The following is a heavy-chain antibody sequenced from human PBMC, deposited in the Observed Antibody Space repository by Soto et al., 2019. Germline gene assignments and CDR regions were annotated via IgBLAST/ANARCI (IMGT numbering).Heavy chain of an antibody. CDR3: AQPGTVTARTRFDY. CDR1: GFTFYAYA. CDR2: IRAGGDT. Sequence: EVQLLESGGGSAQPGGSLRLSCAGSGFTFYAYAMSWVRQAPGKGLEWVSGIRAGGDTKYIESVKGRFTISRDNTRNTLYFQMNSLRADDTAVYYCAQPGTVTARTRFDYWAKGALVTASS. D-gene: IGHD2-21*02. J-gene: IGHJ4*02. V-gene: IGHV3-23*01.